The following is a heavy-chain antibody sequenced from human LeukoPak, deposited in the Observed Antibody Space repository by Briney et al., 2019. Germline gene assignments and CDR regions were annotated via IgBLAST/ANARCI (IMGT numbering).Heavy chain of an antibody. D-gene: IGHD3-3*01. J-gene: IGHJ5*02. Sequence: GESLKISCKGSGYSFTSYWIGWVRQMPGKGLEWMGIIYPGDSDTRYSPSFQGQVTISADKSISTAYLQWSSLEASDTAMYYCARRVARWEWLLDNWFDPWGQGTLVTVSS. CDR1: GYSFTSYW. CDR2: IYPGDSDT. CDR3: ARRVARWEWLLDNWFDP. V-gene: IGHV5-51*01.